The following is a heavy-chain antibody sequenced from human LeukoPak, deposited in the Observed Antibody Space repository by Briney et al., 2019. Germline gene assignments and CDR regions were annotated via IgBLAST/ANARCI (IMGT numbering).Heavy chain of an antibody. Sequence: SETLSLTCTVSGGSISSYYWSWIRQPPGKGLEWIGYICYSGSTNYNPSLKSRVTISVDTSKNQFSLKLSSVTAADTAVYYCARGRYDFWSGYYFDYWGQGTLVTVSS. J-gene: IGHJ4*02. D-gene: IGHD3-3*01. V-gene: IGHV4-59*01. CDR2: ICYSGST. CDR1: GGSISSYY. CDR3: ARGRYDFWSGYYFDY.